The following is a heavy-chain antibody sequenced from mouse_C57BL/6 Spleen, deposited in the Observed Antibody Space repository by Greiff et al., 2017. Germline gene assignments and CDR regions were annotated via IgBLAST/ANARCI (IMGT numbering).Heavy chain of an antibody. CDR1: GFTFSSYA. CDR3: AREGGYDWCAY. CDR2: ISDGGSYT. Sequence: EVQLVESGGGLVKPGGSLKLSCAASGFTFSSYAMSWVRQTPEKRLEWVATISDGGSYTYYPDNVKGRFTISRDNAKNNLYLQMSHLKSEDTAMYYCAREGGYDWCAYWGQGTLVTVSA. V-gene: IGHV5-4*01. J-gene: IGHJ3*01. D-gene: IGHD2-2*01.